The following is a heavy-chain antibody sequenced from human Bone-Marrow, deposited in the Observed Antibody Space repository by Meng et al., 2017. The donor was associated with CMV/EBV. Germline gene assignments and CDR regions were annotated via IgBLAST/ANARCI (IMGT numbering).Heavy chain of an antibody. CDR2: ISLSGST. CDR1: GDSIISYY. Sequence: SETLSLTCIVSGDSIISYYWSWIRQPPGKRLEWVGAISLSGSTNHNPSLKSRVTMSVDMSRNQFSLKLSSVTAADTAVYYCARDSGCGGDCTTAVYGMDVWGQGTTVAVSS. V-gene: IGHV4-59*01. D-gene: IGHD2-21*01. J-gene: IGHJ6*02. CDR3: ARDSGCGGDCTTAVYGMDV.